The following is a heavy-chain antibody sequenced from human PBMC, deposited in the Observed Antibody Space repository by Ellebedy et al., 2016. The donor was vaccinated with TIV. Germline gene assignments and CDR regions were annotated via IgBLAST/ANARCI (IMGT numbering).Heavy chain of an antibody. J-gene: IGHJ4*02. CDR1: GFTFSSYS. CDR3: ARSGNSAYDWSFYFDN. V-gene: IGHV3-21*01. D-gene: IGHD5-12*01. CDR2: ISSSTISI. Sequence: GGSLRLSCAASGFTFSSYSMKWVRQAPGKGLEWVSSISSSTISIYYADSVKGRFTVSRDNAKNSLYLQMKRLRSEDTAVYYCARSGNSAYDWSFYFDNWGQGTLVTVSS.